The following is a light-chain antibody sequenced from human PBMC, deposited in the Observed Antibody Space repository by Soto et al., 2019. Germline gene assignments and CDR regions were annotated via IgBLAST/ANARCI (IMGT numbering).Light chain of an antibody. J-gene: IGKJ1*01. V-gene: IGKV1-5*03. CDR1: QSIGSR. Sequence: DIQMTQSPSTLSATVGDRVTITCRASQSIGSRVAWYQRKPGKAPNLLIYKASTLESGVTGRFSGSGSWIEFTLTISSLQPDDFATYYCQLYNSYPWTFGQGTKV. CDR3: QLYNSYPWT. CDR2: KAS.